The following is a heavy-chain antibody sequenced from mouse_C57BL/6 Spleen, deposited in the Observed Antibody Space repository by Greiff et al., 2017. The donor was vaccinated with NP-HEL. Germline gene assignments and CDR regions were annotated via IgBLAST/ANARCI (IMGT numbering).Heavy chain of an antibody. CDR3: ARKGQGGEVGY. Sequence: QVQLQQSGPGLVQPSQSLSITCTVSGFSLTSYGVHWVRQSPGKGLEWLGVIWSGGSTDYNAAFISRLSISKDNSKSQVFFKMNTPQAYDTAIYYCARKGQGGEVGYGGQGTSLTVPS. J-gene: IGHJ2*02. D-gene: IGHD1-1*02. CDR1: GFSLTSYG. CDR2: IWSGGST. V-gene: IGHV2-2*01.